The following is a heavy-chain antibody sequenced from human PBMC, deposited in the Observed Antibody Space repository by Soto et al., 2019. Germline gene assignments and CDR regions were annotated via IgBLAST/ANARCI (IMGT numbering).Heavy chain of an antibody. V-gene: IGHV3-23*01. D-gene: IGHD1-26*01. Sequence: GGSLRLSCAASGFIFENFGMSWVRQAPGKGLEWIASISGSGFKKYYADSVKGRFTISRDNSKSTVYLELNNLSAEDTAVYHCAKNQGVELVPLATVDWFDPWGQGSVVTVSS. CDR3: AKNQGVELVPLATVDWFDP. CDR2: ISGSGFKK. CDR1: GFIFENFG. J-gene: IGHJ5*02.